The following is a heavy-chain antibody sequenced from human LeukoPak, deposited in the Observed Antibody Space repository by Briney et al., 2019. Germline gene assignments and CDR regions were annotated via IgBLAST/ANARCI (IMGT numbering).Heavy chain of an antibody. CDR3: ARSGGGVVANWFDP. CDR1: GGSISSYY. J-gene: IGHJ5*02. D-gene: IGHD2-15*01. CDR2: FYTSGST. Sequence: SETLSLTCTVSGGSISSYYWSWIRQPAGKGLEWIGRFYTSGSTNYNPSLKSRVTISVDTSKNQFSLKLSSVTAADTAVYYCARSGGGVVANWFDPWGQGTLVTVSS. V-gene: IGHV4-4*07.